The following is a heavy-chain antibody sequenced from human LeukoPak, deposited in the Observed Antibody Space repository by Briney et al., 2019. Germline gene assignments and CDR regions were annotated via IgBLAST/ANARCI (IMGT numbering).Heavy chain of an antibody. CDR1: GGTFSSYA. J-gene: IGHJ6*02. D-gene: IGHD3-10*01. Sequence: SVKVSCKASGGTFSSYAISWVRQAPGQGLEWMGGIIPIFGTANYAQKFQGRVTITADESTSTAYMELSSLRSEDTAVYYCARERFPDYGMDVWGQGTTVTVSS. V-gene: IGHV1-69*01. CDR2: IIPIFGTA. CDR3: ARERFPDYGMDV.